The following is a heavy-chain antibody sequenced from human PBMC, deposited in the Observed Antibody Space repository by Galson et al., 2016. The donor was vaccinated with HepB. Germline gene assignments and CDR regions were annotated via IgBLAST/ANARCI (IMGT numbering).Heavy chain of an antibody. V-gene: IGHV3-33*06. CDR2: VWYHGSNQ. D-gene: IGHD2-2*01. CDR3: AKMPDAVVEPATFDY. CDR1: GFTFGTYG. J-gene: IGHJ4*02. Sequence: SLRLSCAASGFTFGTYGMHWVRQAPGKGLEWVGFVWYHGSNQDYGESVKGRFTISRDNSKNILYLHMNSLRAEDTAVYYCAKMPDAVVEPATFDYWGQGTLVTVSS.